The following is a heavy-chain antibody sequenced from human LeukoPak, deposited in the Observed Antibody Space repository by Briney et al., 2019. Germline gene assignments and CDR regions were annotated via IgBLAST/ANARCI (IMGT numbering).Heavy chain of an antibody. CDR3: ARNGGNSDYDY. CDR2: IYHSGTT. J-gene: IGHJ4*02. V-gene: IGHV4-59*12. D-gene: IGHD4-23*01. Sequence: PSETLSFTCTVSGGSISSYYWSWIRQPPGKGLEWIGYIYHSGTTNYNPSLKSRVTMLLGKSKNQFSLKLNSVTAADTAVYYCARNGGNSDYDYWGQGTLVTVSA. CDR1: GGSISSYY.